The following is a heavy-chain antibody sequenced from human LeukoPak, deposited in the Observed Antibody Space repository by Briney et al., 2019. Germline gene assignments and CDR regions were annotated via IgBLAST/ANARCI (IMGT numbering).Heavy chain of an antibody. V-gene: IGHV3-23*01. Sequence: GGSLRLSCAASGFTFSSYVMNWVRQTPLKGLEWVSRIGGSGFTTYYAGSVKGRFTISRDNSKNTLYLQMNSLRAEDTAMYYCAKGLLGHFDYWGQGALVTVSS. D-gene: IGHD2-8*02. CDR3: AKGLLGHFDY. CDR1: GFTFSSYV. CDR2: IGGSGFTT. J-gene: IGHJ4*02.